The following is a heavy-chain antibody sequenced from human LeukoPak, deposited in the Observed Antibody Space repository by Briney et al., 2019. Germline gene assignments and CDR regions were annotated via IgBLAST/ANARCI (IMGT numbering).Heavy chain of an antibody. V-gene: IGHV3-53*01. D-gene: IGHD3-22*01. CDR3: ARGRASSGYPPAFDY. Sequence: GGSLRLSCAASGFTVSSNYMSWVRQAPGKGLEWVSVIYSGGSTYYADSVKGRFTISRDNSKNTLYLQMNSLRAEDTAVYYCARGRASSGYPPAFDYWGQGTLVTVSS. CDR2: IYSGGST. J-gene: IGHJ4*02. CDR1: GFTVSSNY.